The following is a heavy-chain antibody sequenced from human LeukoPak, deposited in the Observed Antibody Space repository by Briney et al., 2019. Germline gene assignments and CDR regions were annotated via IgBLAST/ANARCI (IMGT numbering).Heavy chain of an antibody. Sequence: GGSLRLSCAASGFTFSSYAMHWVRQAPGKGLEWVAVISYDGSNKYYADSVKGRFTISRDSAKNSLYLQMNSLRAEDTAVYYCARGGRSSHKEAFDIWGQGTMVTVSS. CDR3: ARGGRSSHKEAFDI. J-gene: IGHJ3*02. CDR1: GFTFSSYA. V-gene: IGHV3-30*04. D-gene: IGHD1-26*01. CDR2: ISYDGSNK.